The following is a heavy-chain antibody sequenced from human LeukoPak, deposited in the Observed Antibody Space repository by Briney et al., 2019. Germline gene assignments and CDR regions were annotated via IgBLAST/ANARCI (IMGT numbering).Heavy chain of an antibody. CDR3: AKGSVVVPATMDY. CDR1: GFTFSSYG. CDR2: ISYDGSNK. V-gene: IGHV3-30*18. J-gene: IGHJ4*02. Sequence: GGSLRLSCAASGFTFSSYGMHWVRQAPGKGLEWVAVISYDGSNKYYADSVKGRFTISRDDSKNTLYPQMNSLRAEDTAVYYCAKGSVVVPATMDYWGQGTLVTVSS. D-gene: IGHD2-2*01.